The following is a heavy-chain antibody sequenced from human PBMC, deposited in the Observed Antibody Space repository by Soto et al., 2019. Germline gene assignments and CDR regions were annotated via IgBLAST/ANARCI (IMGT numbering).Heavy chain of an antibody. CDR3: AKDTGADY. CDR1: GFTFSSYG. V-gene: IGHV3-30*18. Sequence: QVQLVESGGGVVQPGRSLRLSCAASGFTFSSYGMYWVRQAPGKGLEWVVRISYDGSDQFYGDSVKGRFTISRDNSKNTLYLQMNSLRSEDTAVYYCAKDTGADYWGQGTVVTVSA. J-gene: IGHJ4*02. CDR2: ISYDGSDQ. D-gene: IGHD3-10*01.